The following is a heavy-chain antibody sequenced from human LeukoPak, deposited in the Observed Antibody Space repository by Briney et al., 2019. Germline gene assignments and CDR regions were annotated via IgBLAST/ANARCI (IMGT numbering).Heavy chain of an antibody. D-gene: IGHD3-22*01. J-gene: IGHJ4*02. CDR2: ISYDGSKK. CDR1: GFILSSHG. CDR3: AKDLFSITMIVVVPLE. V-gene: IGHV3-30*18. Sequence: PGGSLRLSCAASGFILSSHGMHWIRQAPGKGLEWVAVISYDGSKKNYADSVKGRFTISRDESRNTLYLQMNSLRPEDTAVYYCAKDLFSITMIVVVPLEWGQGTLVTVSS.